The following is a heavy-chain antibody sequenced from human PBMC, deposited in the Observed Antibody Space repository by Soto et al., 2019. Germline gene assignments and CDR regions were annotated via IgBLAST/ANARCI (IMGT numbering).Heavy chain of an antibody. Sequence: ASVEVSCKASGYTFTSYGIHWVRQAPGQRLEWMGWINAANGDTKYSPKFQGRVTITRDTSASTAYMELSSLRSEDTAVYYCVRRHVSATGIDWFDPWGQGTLVTVSS. CDR3: VRRHVSATGIDWFDP. D-gene: IGHD6-13*01. CDR1: GYTFTSYG. V-gene: IGHV1-3*01. J-gene: IGHJ5*02. CDR2: INAANGDT.